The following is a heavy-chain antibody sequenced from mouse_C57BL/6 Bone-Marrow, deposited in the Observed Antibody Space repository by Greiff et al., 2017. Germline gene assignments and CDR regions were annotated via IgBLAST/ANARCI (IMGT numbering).Heavy chain of an antibody. CDR1: GYTFTSYG. V-gene: IGHV1-81*01. CDR3: ARDWDPAWFAY. CDR2: IYPRSGNT. D-gene: IGHD4-1*01. J-gene: IGHJ3*01. Sequence: VQLQQSGAELARPGASVKLSCKASGYTFTSYGISWVKQRTGQGLEWIGEIYPRSGNTYYNEKFKGKATLTADKSSSTAYMELRSLTSEDSAVYFCARDWDPAWFAYWGQGTLGTVSA.